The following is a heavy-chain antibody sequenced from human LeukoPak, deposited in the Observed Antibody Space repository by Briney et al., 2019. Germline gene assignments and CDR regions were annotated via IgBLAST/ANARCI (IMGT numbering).Heavy chain of an antibody. CDR3: AREGGDYVQH. Sequence: PGGSLRLSCSASGFTFSSFAMSWVRQAPGKGLEWVSAISGSGGSTYYADSVKGRFTISRDNSKNTLYLQMNSLRAEDTAVYYCAREGGDYVQHWGQGTLVTVSS. CDR2: ISGSGGST. V-gene: IGHV3-23*01. CDR1: GFTFSSFA. J-gene: IGHJ1*01.